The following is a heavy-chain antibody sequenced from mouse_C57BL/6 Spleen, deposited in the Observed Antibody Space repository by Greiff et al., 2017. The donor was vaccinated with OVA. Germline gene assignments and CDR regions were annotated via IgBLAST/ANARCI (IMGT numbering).Heavy chain of an antibody. D-gene: IGHD1-1*01. CDR3: ARSITTRGGYYFDY. J-gene: IGHJ2*01. CDR1: GYTFTGYW. CDR2: ILPGSGST. V-gene: IGHV1-9*01. Sequence: QVQLQQSGAELMKPGASVKLSCKATGYTFTGYWIEWVKQRPGHGLEWIGAILPGSGSTNYNEKFKGKATFTAATSSNTAYMQLSSLTTEDSAIYYCARSITTRGGYYFDYWGQGTTLTVSS.